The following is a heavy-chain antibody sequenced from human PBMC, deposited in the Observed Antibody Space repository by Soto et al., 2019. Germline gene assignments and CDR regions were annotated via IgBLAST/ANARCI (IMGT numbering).Heavy chain of an antibody. Sequence: VASVKVSCKASGYTFTSYYMHWVRQAPGQGLEWMGIINPSGGSTSYAQKFQGRVTMTRDTSTSTVYMELSSLRSEDTAVYYYARDLHVDTAMIWFDPWGQGTLVTVSS. J-gene: IGHJ5*02. CDR3: ARDLHVDTAMIWFDP. CDR1: GYTFTSYY. D-gene: IGHD5-18*01. CDR2: INPSGGST. V-gene: IGHV1-46*01.